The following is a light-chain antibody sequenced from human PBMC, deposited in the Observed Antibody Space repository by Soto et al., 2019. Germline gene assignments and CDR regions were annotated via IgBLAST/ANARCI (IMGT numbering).Light chain of an antibody. J-gene: IGLJ2*01. Sequence: QSVLTQPPSASGSPGQSVTISCTGASSDVGGYDYVSWYQQHPGKVPKVLIYEVTKRPSGVPDRFSGSKSGNTASLTVSGLQAEDEANYYCLSYAGNNNLVFGGGTKLTVL. V-gene: IGLV2-8*01. CDR2: EVT. CDR3: LSYAGNNNLV. CDR1: SSDVGGYDY.